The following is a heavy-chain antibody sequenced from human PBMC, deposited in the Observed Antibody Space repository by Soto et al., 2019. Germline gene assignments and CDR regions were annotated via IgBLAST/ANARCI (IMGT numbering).Heavy chain of an antibody. V-gene: IGHV4-31*03. J-gene: IGHJ4*02. CDR1: GGSISSGGYY. CDR3: ARALAGPFDY. CDR2: IYYSGST. Sequence: QVQLQESGPGLVKPSQTLSLTCTVSGGSISSGGYYWSWIRQHPGKGLEWIGYIYYSGSTYYNPSLKSRVPVSVDTSKHQFSLKLSSVTAADTAVSYCARALAGPFDYWGLGTLVTVSS. D-gene: IGHD6-19*01.